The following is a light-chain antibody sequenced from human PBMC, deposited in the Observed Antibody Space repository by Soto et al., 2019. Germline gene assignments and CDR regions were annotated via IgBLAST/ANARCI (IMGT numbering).Light chain of an antibody. Sequence: DIQMTQSPSTLSASVGDRLTITCRASQSISSWVAWYQQKPGKAPKLLIYDASNLEIGVPSRFSGRGSGTDFTLTISSLQPEDIATYFCQQYDDLPLTFGGGTKVDIK. V-gene: IGKV1-33*01. CDR3: QQYDDLPLT. CDR2: DAS. CDR1: QSISSW. J-gene: IGKJ4*01.